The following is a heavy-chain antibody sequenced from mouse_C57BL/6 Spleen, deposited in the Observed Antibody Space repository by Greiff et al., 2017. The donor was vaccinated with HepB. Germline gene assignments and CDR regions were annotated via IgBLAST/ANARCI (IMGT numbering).Heavy chain of an antibody. D-gene: IGHD1-1*01. V-gene: IGHV1-9*01. CDR2: ILPGSGST. Sequence: VKLMESGAELMKPGASVKLSCKATGYTFTGYWIEWVKQRPGHGLEWIGEILPGSGSTNYNEKFKGKATFTADTSSNTAYMQLSSLTTEDSAIYYCARGGITTVVSPYFDYWGQGTTLTVSS. CDR1: GYTFTGYW. J-gene: IGHJ2*01. CDR3: ARGGITTVVSPYFDY.